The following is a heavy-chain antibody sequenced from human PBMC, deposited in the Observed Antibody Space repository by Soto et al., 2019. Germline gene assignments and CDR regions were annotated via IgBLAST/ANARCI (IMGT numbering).Heavy chain of an antibody. CDR3: ARAIATFGGFDI. Sequence: PGGSLRLSCGASGLPISSYSMHLVRQAPGKGLEWVSSISSSSSYINYADSVKGRFTISRDNAKNSLYLQMNSLRAEDTAVYYCARAIATFGGFDIWGQGKMVTVSS. D-gene: IGHD3-10*01. V-gene: IGHV3-21*01. J-gene: IGHJ3*02. CDR2: ISSSSSYI. CDR1: GLPISSYS.